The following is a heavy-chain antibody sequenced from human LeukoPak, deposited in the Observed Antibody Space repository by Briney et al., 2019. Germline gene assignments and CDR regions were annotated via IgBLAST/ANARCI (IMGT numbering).Heavy chain of an antibody. CDR3: ASTHYGSGRDAFDI. J-gene: IGHJ3*02. CDR2: IYYSGST. Sequence: SQTLSLTCTVSGGSISSGDYYWSWIRQPPGKGLEWIGYIYYSGSTYYNPSLKSRVTISVDTSKNQFSLKRSSVTAADTAVYYCASTHYGSGRDAFDIWGQGTMVTVSS. V-gene: IGHV4-30-4*01. D-gene: IGHD3-10*01. CDR1: GGSISSGDYY.